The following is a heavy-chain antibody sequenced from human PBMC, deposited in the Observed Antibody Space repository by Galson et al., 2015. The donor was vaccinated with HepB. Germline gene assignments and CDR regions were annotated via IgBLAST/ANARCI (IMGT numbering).Heavy chain of an antibody. J-gene: IGHJ4*02. CDR2: ITSSGGNR. CDR3: AKDGIMVANNPYHFHY. V-gene: IGHV3-23*01. CDR1: GFSFTRYA. D-gene: IGHD2-15*01. Sequence: SLRLSCAASGFSFTRYAMTWVRQAPGKGLEWVSSITSSGGNRYYPDSVKGRFTVSRDNSKNTVLLQLNSLRAEDTAMYFCAKDGIMVANNPYHFHYWGQGTLVTVSS.